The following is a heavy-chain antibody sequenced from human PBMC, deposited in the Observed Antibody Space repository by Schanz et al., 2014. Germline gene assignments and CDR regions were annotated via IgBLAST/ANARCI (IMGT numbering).Heavy chain of an antibody. CDR2: MNESHSTI. CDR1: GLIFSNYV. CDR3: ARKVVATIGGYYDN. D-gene: IGHD5-12*01. V-gene: IGHV3-23*04. J-gene: IGHJ4*02. Sequence: VQLVESGGGVVQPGGSLKLSCAASGLIFSNYVMSWVRQAPGKGLEWVSAMNESHSTIYYADSVRGRFTISRDNAENTLFLQMNSLRAEDTAVYYCARKVVATIGGYYDNWGQGTLVIVSS.